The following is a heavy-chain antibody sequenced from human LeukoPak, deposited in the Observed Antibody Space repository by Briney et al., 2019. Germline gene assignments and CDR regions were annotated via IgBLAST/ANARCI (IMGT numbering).Heavy chain of an antibody. CDR1: GGTFSSYA. CDR3: ARDLLALGIVVVPAAS. Sequence: GASVKVSCKASGGTFSSYAISWVRQAPGQGLEWMGRIIPILGIANYAQKFQGRVTITADKSTSTAYMELSSLRSEDTAVYYCARDLLALGIVVVPAASWGQGTLVTVSS. D-gene: IGHD2-2*03. J-gene: IGHJ4*02. CDR2: IIPILGIA. V-gene: IGHV1-69*04.